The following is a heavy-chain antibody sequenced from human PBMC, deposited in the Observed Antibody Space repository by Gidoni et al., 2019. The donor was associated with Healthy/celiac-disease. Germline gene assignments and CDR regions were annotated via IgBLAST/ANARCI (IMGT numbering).Heavy chain of an antibody. CDR1: GGSISSYY. J-gene: IGHJ3*02. Sequence: QVQLQESGPGLVKPSETLSLTCTVSGGSISSYYWSWIRQPAGKGLEWIGRIYTSGSTNYNPSLKSRVTMSVDTSKNQFSLKLSSVTAADTAVYYCAREAARGYSYVEDAFDIWGQGTMVTVSS. D-gene: IGHD5-18*01. V-gene: IGHV4-4*07. CDR3: AREAARGYSYVEDAFDI. CDR2: IYTSGST.